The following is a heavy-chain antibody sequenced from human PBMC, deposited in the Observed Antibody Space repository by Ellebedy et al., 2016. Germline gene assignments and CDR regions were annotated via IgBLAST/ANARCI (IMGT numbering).Heavy chain of an antibody. CDR3: ARGRSPYDIPGELPYYYYGMDV. D-gene: IGHD3-9*01. CDR1: GYTFTGYY. CDR2: INPNSGGT. Sequence: ASVKVSCXASGYTFTGYYMHWVRQAPGQGLEWMGWINPNSGGTNYAQKFQGWVTMTRDTSISTAYMELSRLRSDDTAVYYCARGRSPYDIPGELPYYYYGMDVWGQGTTVTVSS. V-gene: IGHV1-2*04. J-gene: IGHJ6*02.